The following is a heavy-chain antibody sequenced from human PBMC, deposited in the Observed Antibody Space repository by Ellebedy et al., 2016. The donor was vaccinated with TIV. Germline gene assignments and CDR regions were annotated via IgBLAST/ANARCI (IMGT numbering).Heavy chain of an antibody. V-gene: IGHV3-30*03. J-gene: IGHJ4*02. CDR1: GFTFSTYG. CDR2: VSYDGHTK. CDR3: PYSSGWYKFDD. Sequence: GESLKISCEASGFTFSTYGMHWVRQAPGKGLEWVAEVSYDGHTKYYTDSVKGRFTISRDNSKNTLYLQMNSLRAEDTAVYYCPYSSGWYKFDDWGQGTLVTVSS. D-gene: IGHD6-19*01.